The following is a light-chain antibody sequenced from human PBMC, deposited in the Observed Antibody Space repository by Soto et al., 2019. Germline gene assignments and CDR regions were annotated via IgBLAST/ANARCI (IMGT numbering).Light chain of an antibody. Sequence: EIVVPHYPATLSGSHGERSTLSCRASQSVSSNLAWYQQKPGQAPRLLIYGASTRATGVPARFSGSRSGTEFTLTINSLQSEDFAVYYCQRDTNLPLTFGGGTKVDIK. CDR1: QSVSSN. CDR2: GAS. V-gene: IGKV3-15*01. J-gene: IGKJ4*01. CDR3: QRDTNLPLT.